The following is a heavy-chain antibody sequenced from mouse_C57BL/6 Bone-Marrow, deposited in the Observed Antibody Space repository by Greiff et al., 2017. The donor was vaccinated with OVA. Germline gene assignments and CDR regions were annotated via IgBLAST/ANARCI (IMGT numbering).Heavy chain of an antibody. CDR3: TTPFYDCDRAWFAY. CDR2: IDPEDGDT. J-gene: IGHJ3*01. V-gene: IGHV14-1*01. D-gene: IGHD2-4*01. Sequence: EVQLQQSGAELVRPGASVKLSCTASGFNIKDYYMHWVKQRPEQGLEWIGRIDPEDGDTEYAPKFQGKATMTADTSSNTAYLQLSSLTSEDTADYYCTTPFYDCDRAWFAYWGQGTLVTVSA. CDR1: GFNIKDYY.